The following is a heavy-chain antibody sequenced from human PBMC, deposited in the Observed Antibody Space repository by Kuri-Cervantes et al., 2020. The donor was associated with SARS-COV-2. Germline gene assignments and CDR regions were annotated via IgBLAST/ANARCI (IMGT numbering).Heavy chain of an antibody. CDR2: ISSNGGST. J-gene: IGHJ4*02. Sequence: GESLKISCAASGFTFSSYAMHWVRQAPGKGLEYVSAISSNGGSTYYADSVKGRFTISRDNSKNTLYLQMGSLRAEDMAVYYCASSAVVAATHYNYWGQGTLVTVFS. CDR1: GFTFSSYA. CDR3: ASSAVVAATHYNY. V-gene: IGHV3-64*02. D-gene: IGHD2-15*01.